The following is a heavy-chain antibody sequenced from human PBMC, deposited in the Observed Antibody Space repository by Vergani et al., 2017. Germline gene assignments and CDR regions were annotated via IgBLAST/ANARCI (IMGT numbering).Heavy chain of an antibody. D-gene: IGHD1-26*01. CDR3: AKTYSRNYYYYYGMDV. Sequence: EVQLLESGGGLVQPGGSLRLSCAASGFTFSSYAMSWVRQAPGKGLEWVSVIYSGGSSTYYADSVKGRFTISRDNSKNTLYLQMNSLRAEDTAVYYCAKTYSRNYYYYYGMDVWGQGTTVTVSS. J-gene: IGHJ6*02. CDR2: IYSGGSST. CDR1: GFTFSSYA. V-gene: IGHV3-23*03.